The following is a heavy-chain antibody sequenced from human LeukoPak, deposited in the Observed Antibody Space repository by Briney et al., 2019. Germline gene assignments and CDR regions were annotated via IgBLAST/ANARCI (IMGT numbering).Heavy chain of an antibody. Sequence: GGSLRLSCAASGFTFSSYWMSWVRQAPGKGLEWVANIKQDGSEKYYVDSVKGRFTISRDNAKNSLYLQMNSLRAEDTAVYYCAREAYNSSGYASGYFDYWGQGTLVTVSS. CDR2: IKQDGSEK. D-gene: IGHD3-22*01. CDR3: AREAYNSSGYASGYFDY. J-gene: IGHJ4*02. V-gene: IGHV3-7*01. CDR1: GFTFSSYW.